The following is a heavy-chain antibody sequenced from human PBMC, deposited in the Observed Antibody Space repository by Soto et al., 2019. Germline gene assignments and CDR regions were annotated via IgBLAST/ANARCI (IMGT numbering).Heavy chain of an antibody. V-gene: IGHV3-7*03. CDR3: TRDGSPCALDV. CDR1: GFTFSSYW. Sequence: EVQLVESGGGLFQPGGSLRLSCAASGFTFSSYWMSWVRQAPGKGLEWVANIKTDGSEKYYMDSVRGRFTTSRDNARNSFFLQMNSLAGADTAVYYCTRDGSPCALDVGGLGTSVTGSS. CDR2: IKTDGSEK. J-gene: IGHJ6*02.